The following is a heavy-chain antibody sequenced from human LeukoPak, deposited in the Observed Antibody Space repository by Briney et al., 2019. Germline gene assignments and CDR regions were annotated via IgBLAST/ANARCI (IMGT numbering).Heavy chain of an antibody. CDR3: ARDPGCSSTSCYPAWFDP. V-gene: IGHV1-2*02. CDR2: INPNSGGT. J-gene: IGHJ5*02. D-gene: IGHD2-2*01. CDR1: GYTFTGYY. Sequence: ASVKVSCKASGYTFTGYYMHWVRQAPGQGLEWMGWINPNSGGTTYAQKFQGRVTITADESTSTAYMELSSLRSEDTAVYYCARDPGCSSTSCYPAWFDPWGQGTLVTVSS.